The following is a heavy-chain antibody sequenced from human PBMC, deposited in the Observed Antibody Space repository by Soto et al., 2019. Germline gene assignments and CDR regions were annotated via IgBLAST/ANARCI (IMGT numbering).Heavy chain of an antibody. CDR3: ARDPTGTYGAFDI. D-gene: IGHD1-26*01. V-gene: IGHV4-59*01. J-gene: IGHJ3*02. CDR1: GDSISHYY. Sequence: QVQLQESGPGLVKPSETLSLICTVSGDSISHYYWSWSRQPPGTGLEWIGYVNYSGNTRYNSSLKSRVTISVDTSENQFSLNLSAVTAADTAVYYCARDPTGTYGAFDIWGQGTMVTVSS. CDR2: VNYSGNT.